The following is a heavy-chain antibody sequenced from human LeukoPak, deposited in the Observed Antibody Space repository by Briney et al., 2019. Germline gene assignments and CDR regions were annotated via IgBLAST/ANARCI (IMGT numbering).Heavy chain of an antibody. Sequence: SETLSLTCTVSGGSISSYYWSWIRQPAGKGLEWIGRIYTSGSTNYNPSLKSRVTMSVDTSKNQFSLKLSSVTAADTAVYYCATTYYDSSGYYYLGYWGQGTLVTVSS. V-gene: IGHV4-4*07. D-gene: IGHD3-22*01. CDR2: IYTSGST. CDR3: ATTYYDSSGYYYLGY. CDR1: GGSISSYY. J-gene: IGHJ4*02.